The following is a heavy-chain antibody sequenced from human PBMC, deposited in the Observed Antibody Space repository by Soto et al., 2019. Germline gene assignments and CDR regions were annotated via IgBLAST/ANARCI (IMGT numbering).Heavy chain of an antibody. V-gene: IGHV1-2*02. CDR1: GYTFTGYY. J-gene: IGHJ4*02. CDR2: INPNSGGT. Sequence: ASVKVSCKASGYTFTGYYMHWVRRAPGQGLEWMGWINPNSGGTNYAQKFQGRVTMTRDTSISTAYMELSRLRSDDTAVYYCARDRGYSSGWYYFDYWGQGTLVTVSS. CDR3: ARDRGYSSGWYYFDY. D-gene: IGHD6-19*01.